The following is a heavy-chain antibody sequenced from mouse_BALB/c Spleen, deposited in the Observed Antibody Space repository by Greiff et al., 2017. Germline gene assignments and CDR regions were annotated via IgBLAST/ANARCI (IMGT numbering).Heavy chain of an antibody. J-gene: IGHJ4*01. CDR2: ISYSGST. CDR3: ARELRRAMDY. CDR1: GYSITSDYA. Sequence: VQLKESGPGLVKPSQSLSLTCTVTGYSITSDYAWNWIRQFPGNKLEWMGYISYSGSTSYNPSLKSRISITRDTSKNQFFLQLNSVTTEDTATYYCARELRRAMDYWGQGTSVTVSS. D-gene: IGHD1-3*01. V-gene: IGHV3-2*02.